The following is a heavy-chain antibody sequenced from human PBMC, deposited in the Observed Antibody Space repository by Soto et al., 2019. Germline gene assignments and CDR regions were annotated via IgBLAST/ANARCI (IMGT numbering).Heavy chain of an antibody. CDR2: IYYSGST. Sequence: PSETLSLTCTVSGGSISSSSYYWGWIRQPPGKGLEWIGSIYYSGSTYYNPSLKSRVTISVDTSKNQFSLKLSSVTAADTAVYYCARALRTAAAPLSNYYYYYYMDVWGKGTTVTVSS. D-gene: IGHD2-2*01. CDR3: ARALRTAAAPLSNYYYYYYMDV. J-gene: IGHJ6*03. V-gene: IGHV4-39*01. CDR1: GGSISSSSYY.